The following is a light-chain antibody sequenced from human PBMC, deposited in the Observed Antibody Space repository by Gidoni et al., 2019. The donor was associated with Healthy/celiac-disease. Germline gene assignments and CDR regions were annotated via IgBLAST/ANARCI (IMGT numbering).Light chain of an antibody. Sequence: SALTQPASASGSPGQSITISCTGTSSDVGGYNYVSWYQQHPGKAPKLMSYEVSNRPSGVSNRFSGSKSGNTASLTISGRQAEDEADYYCSSYTSSSTLVFGGGTKLTVL. CDR2: EVS. V-gene: IGLV2-14*01. J-gene: IGLJ2*01. CDR3: SSYTSSSTLV. CDR1: SSDVGGYNY.